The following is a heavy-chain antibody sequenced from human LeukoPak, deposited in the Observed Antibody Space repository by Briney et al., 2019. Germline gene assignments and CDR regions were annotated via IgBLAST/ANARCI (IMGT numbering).Heavy chain of an antibody. J-gene: IGHJ4*02. CDR3: ARGQGWLAPFEY. V-gene: IGHV1-8*01. CDR2: MNPKTGNT. CDR1: GYTFTTYD. Sequence: ASVRVSCKASGYTFTTYDINWVRQATGQGLEWMGWMNPKTGNTGYAQKLQGRVTMTRNTSIGTAYMELRSLRFEDTAIYYCARGQGWLAPFEYSGQGSLVSVSP. D-gene: IGHD6-19*01.